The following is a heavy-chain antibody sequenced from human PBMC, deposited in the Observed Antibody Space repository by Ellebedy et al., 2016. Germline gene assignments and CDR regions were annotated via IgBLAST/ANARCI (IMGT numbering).Heavy chain of an antibody. V-gene: IGHV3-13*01. D-gene: IGHD2-2*01. CDR3: AGTDQSDDAFEI. CDR1: GFSFSAYD. CDR2: IDSVGDT. Sequence: GESLKISCAASGFSFSAYDMHWVRQGTGKGLEWVSGIDSVGDTYYPDSVKGRFTISRDNARNSLYLQMNSLRAGDTAVYYCAGTDQSDDAFEIWGQGTMVTVSS. J-gene: IGHJ3*02.